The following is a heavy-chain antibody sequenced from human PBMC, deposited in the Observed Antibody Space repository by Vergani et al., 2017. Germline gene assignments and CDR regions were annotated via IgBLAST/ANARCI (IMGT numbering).Heavy chain of an antibody. CDR3: ARGLRYCSGGSCYADYYYYGMDV. J-gene: IGHJ6*02. V-gene: IGHV1-69*04. CDR1: GGTFSSYA. CDR2: IIPILGIA. Sequence: QVQLVQSGAEVKKPGSSVKVSCKASGGTFSSYAISWVRQAPGQGLEWMGRIIPILGIANYAQKFQGRVTITADKSTGTAYMELSSLRSEDTAVYYCARGLRYCSGGSCYADYYYYGMDVWGQGTTVTVSS. D-gene: IGHD2-15*01.